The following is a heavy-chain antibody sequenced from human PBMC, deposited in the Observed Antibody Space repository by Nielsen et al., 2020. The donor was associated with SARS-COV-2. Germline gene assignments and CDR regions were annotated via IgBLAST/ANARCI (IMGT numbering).Heavy chain of an antibody. J-gene: IGHJ6*02. Sequence: GGSLRLSCAASGFTFSSYWMSWVRQAPGKGLEWVANIKQDGSEKYYVDSVKGRFTISRDNAKSTLYLQMNSLRAEDTAVYYCARDNLYSNYYYYYGLDVWGQGTAVTVSS. CDR2: IKQDGSEK. CDR1: GFTFSSYW. V-gene: IGHV3-7*01. D-gene: IGHD4-11*01. CDR3: ARDNLYSNYYYYYGLDV.